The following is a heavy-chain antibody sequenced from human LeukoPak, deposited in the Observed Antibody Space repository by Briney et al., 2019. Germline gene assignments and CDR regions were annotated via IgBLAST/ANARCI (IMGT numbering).Heavy chain of an antibody. V-gene: IGHV3-33*01. CDR2: IGFDGSKK. CDR1: APTFTSYA. D-gene: IGHD2-15*01. J-gene: IGHJ6*02. Sequence: QTGRSLRLACAPAAPTFTSYAVEWARQAPGKGLGWVAVIGFDGSKKYSADCVRGRFTISRDNSKNTLYLQMDTLRAEDTAVYYCARGGGQFRVYAMDVWGQGITVTVSS. CDR3: ARGGGQFRVYAMDV.